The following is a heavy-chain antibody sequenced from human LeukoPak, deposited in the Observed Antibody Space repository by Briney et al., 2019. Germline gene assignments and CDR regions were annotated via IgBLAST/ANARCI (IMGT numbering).Heavy chain of an antibody. CDR1: GFTFNNYG. Sequence: GGSLRLSCAASGFTFNNYGMSWVRQAPGKGLEWVSGISGSGAVTYFADSVKGRFTISRNNSKNTVYLQMISLRGEDTAIYYCAKIGYYYDSSGHYSRGTPDVFDTWGQGTMVTVSS. CDR2: ISGSGAVT. V-gene: IGHV3-23*01. J-gene: IGHJ3*02. D-gene: IGHD3-22*01. CDR3: AKIGYYYDSSGHYSRGTPDVFDT.